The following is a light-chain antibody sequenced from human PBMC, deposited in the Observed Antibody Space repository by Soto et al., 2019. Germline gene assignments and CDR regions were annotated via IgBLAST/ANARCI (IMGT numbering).Light chain of an antibody. V-gene: IGKV1-5*01. CDR2: DAS. J-gene: IGKJ1*01. CDR1: QSISSW. Sequence: DIQMTQSPSTLSASVGDRVTISCRASQSISSWLAWYQQKPGKAPRLLIYDASNLDSGVPSRFSGSGSGTEFTLTISSLQPDDFATYYCQQYNSYLWTFGQGTKV. CDR3: QQYNSYLWT.